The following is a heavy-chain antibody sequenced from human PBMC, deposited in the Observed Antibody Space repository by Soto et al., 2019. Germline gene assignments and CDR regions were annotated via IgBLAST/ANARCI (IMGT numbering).Heavy chain of an antibody. CDR1: GGSISSGGYS. J-gene: IGHJ4*02. D-gene: IGHD1-1*01. Sequence: PSETLSLTCAVSGGSISSGGYSWSWIRQPPGKGLEWIGYIQHIGSTYYNPSLKSRVTMSVDRSENQFSLRLNSVTAADTAVYYCDRGIGTLGVGYSFDYWGQGALVTVSS. CDR3: DRGIGTLGVGYSFDY. CDR2: IQHIGST. V-gene: IGHV4-30-2*01.